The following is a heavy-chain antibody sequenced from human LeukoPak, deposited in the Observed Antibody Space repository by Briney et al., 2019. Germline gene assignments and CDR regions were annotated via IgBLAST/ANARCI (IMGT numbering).Heavy chain of an antibody. V-gene: IGHV1-2*06. Sequence: ASVKVSCKASGYTFTNNYLHWVRQAPGQGLEWMGRINPNNGDTNYAQKFQGRVTMTRDTSISTAYMELSRLRSDDTAVYYCARDPTYYDILTGLEQYNWFDPWGQGTLVTVSS. D-gene: IGHD3-9*01. CDR1: GYTFTNNY. J-gene: IGHJ5*02. CDR2: INPNNGDT. CDR3: ARDPTYYDILTGLEQYNWFDP.